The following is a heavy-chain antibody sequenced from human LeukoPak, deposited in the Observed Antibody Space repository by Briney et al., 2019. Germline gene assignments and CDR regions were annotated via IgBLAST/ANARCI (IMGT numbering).Heavy chain of an antibody. CDR1: GFTFDDYG. CDR2: INWNGGST. V-gene: IGHV3-20*04. Sequence: PGGPLRLSCAASGFTFDDYGMSWVRQAPGKGLEWVSGINWNGGSTGYADSVKGRFTISRDNAKNSLYLQMNSLRAEDTALYYCARDETIFGVVTYFDYWGQGTLVAVSS. J-gene: IGHJ4*02. D-gene: IGHD3-3*01. CDR3: ARDETIFGVVTYFDY.